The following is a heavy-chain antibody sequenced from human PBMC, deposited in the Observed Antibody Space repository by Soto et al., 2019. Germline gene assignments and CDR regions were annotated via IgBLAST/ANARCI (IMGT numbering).Heavy chain of an antibody. J-gene: IGHJ6*01. CDR2: IYSGGRA. V-gene: IGHV3-53*01. D-gene: IGHD2-8*01. CDR3: AREPTTVYCCIGF. Sequence: PWGSLRVTCAPSALTVSSNYMIWVPQAPGKGLEWVSVIYSGGRAYYAGCVKGRFTVSRDNSQSTRYLQKNSLRAEDTAVYYWAREPTTVYCCIGFLGQLTTGT. CDR1: ALTVSSNY.